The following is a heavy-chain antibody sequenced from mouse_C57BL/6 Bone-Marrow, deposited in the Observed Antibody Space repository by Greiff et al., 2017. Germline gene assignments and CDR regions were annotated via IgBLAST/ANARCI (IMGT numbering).Heavy chain of an antibody. CDR1: GFSLSTFGMG. CDR2: IWWDDDK. D-gene: IGHD2-3*01. V-gene: IGHV8-8*01. Sequence: QVTLKESGPGILQPSQTLSLTCSFSGFSLSTFGMGVGWIRPPPGKGLEWLAHIWWDDDKYYNPAQKSRLTIAKHTSKNQVFLKIANVDTADTATYYCARIRWVFPHWYFDVWGTGTTVTVSS. J-gene: IGHJ1*03. CDR3: ARIRWVFPHWYFDV.